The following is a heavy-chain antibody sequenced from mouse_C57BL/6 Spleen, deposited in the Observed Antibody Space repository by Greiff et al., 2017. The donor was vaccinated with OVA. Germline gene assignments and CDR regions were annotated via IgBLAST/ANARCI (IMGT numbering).Heavy chain of an antibody. CDR1: GFSLTSYG. Sequence: VQLQESGPGLVAPSQRLSITCTVSGFSLTSYGVDWVRQSPGKGLEWLGVIWGVGSTNYNSALKSRLSISKDNSKSQVFLKMNSLQTDDTAMYYCASDHHYYGSSRPFAYWGQGTLVTVSA. CDR3: ASDHHYYGSSRPFAY. V-gene: IGHV2-6*01. J-gene: IGHJ3*01. CDR2: IWGVGST. D-gene: IGHD1-1*01.